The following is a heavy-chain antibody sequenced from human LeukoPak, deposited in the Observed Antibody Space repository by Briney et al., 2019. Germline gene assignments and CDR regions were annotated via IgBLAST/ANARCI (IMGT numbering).Heavy chain of an antibody. D-gene: IGHD6-6*01. CDR1: GFTFSGYW. J-gene: IGHJ4*02. CDR2: INSDGSST. Sequence: GGSLRLSCAASGFTFSGYWMHWVRQAPGKGLAWVSRINSDGSSTSYADSVKGRFTISRDNAKNTLYLQMNSLRAEDTAVYYCARDAIAARADFDYWGQGTLVTVSS. V-gene: IGHV3-74*01. CDR3: ARDAIAARADFDY.